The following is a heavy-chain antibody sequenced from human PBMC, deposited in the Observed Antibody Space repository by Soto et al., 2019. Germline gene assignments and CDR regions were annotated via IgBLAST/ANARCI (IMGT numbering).Heavy chain of an antibody. D-gene: IGHD4-17*01. V-gene: IGHV4-31*03. Sequence: VQLHESGPGLVKPSQTLTLICNVSGASFNNGFYYWSWIRQHPEKGLEWIGYIFHSGGTNYNPSLRSRVSISIDSSKSQFSLTLNSVTVADTAVYYWARGFRVYGDYAEGTYRGFDVWGQGTMVLVSS. CDR3: ARGFRVYGDYAEGTYRGFDV. CDR2: IFHSGGT. CDR1: GASFNNGFYY. J-gene: IGHJ3*01.